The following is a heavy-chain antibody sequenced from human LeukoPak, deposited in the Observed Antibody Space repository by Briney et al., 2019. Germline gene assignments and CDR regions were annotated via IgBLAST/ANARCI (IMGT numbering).Heavy chain of an antibody. CDR2: ISWNSGSI. CDR3: ARPTGDGAFDI. V-gene: IGHV3-9*01. J-gene: IGHJ3*02. Sequence: PGGSLRLSCAASGFTFDDYAMHWVRQAPGKGLEWVSGISWNSGSIGYADSVKGRFTISRDNAKNSLYLQMNSLRAEDTAVYYCARPTGDGAFDIWGQGTMVTVSS. D-gene: IGHD7-27*01. CDR1: GFTFDDYA.